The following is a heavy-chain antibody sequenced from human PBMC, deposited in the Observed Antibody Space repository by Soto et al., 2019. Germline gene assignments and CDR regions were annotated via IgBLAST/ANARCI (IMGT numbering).Heavy chain of an antibody. V-gene: IGHV3-30*03. D-gene: IGHD2-8*01. Sequence: QVQLVESGGGVVQPGGSLRLSCAASGFTFSSYGMHWVRQAPGKGLVWVAGILYDGSNKYYADSVKGRFTISRDNSKNALYQQMNPLRDEDQGLYYGDTEQFYRMMYLIYYLDFWGKGATVPVSS. J-gene: IGHJ6*03. CDR3: DTEQFYRMMYLIYYLDF. CDR1: GFTFSSYG. CDR2: ILYDGSNK.